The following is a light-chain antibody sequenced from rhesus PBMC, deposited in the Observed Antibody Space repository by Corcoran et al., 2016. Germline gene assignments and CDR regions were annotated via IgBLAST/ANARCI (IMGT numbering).Light chain of an antibody. Sequence: DIQMTQSPSSLSASVGDRVTITCRASQGISDYLSWFQQKPGKAPKRLIYDESRLESGVPSRFSGSGSGTDCTLTISSLQPEDFAAYCCLQGYSTPYSFGQGTKVEIK. CDR1: QGISDY. CDR2: DES. CDR3: LQGYSTPYS. J-gene: IGKJ2*01. V-gene: IGKV1-36*02.